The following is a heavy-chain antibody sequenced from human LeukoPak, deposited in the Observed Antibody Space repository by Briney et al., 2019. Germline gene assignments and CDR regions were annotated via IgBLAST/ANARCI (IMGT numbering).Heavy chain of an antibody. CDR1: GGSISSYY. D-gene: IGHD3-22*01. Sequence: SETLSLTCTASGGSISSYYWSWIRQPPGKGLEWIGYIYYSGSTNYNPSLKSRVTISVDTSKNQFSLKLSSVTAADTAVYYCAREDSSGYYSLYFDYWGQGTLVTVSS. CDR2: IYYSGST. CDR3: AREDSSGYYSLYFDY. J-gene: IGHJ4*02. V-gene: IGHV4-59*12.